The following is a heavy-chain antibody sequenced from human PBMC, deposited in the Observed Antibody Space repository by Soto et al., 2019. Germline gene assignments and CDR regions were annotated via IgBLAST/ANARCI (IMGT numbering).Heavy chain of an antibody. Sequence: PGGSLRLSCAASGFTFSSYAMSWVRQAPGKGLEWVSAISGSGGSTYYADSVKGRFTISRDNSKNTVYLQINSLRAEDTAVYYCARVAAVGNYIDFWGQGTLVTVSS. D-gene: IGHD6-13*01. V-gene: IGHV3-23*01. CDR2: ISGSGGST. J-gene: IGHJ4*02. CDR1: GFTFSSYA. CDR3: ARVAAVGNYIDF.